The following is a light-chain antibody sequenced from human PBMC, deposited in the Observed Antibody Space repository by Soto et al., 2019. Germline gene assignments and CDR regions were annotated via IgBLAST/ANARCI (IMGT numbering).Light chain of an antibody. CDR2: DAS. J-gene: IGKJ5*01. V-gene: IGKV3-11*01. CDR3: QQRSNWPIT. CDR1: QSVSSY. Sequence: EIVLTQFPATLSLSPGERATLSCRASQSVSSYLAWYQQKPGQAPRLLIYDASNRAPGIPARFSGSGSGTDFTLTISSLEPEDFAVYYCQQRSNWPITFGQGTRLDIK.